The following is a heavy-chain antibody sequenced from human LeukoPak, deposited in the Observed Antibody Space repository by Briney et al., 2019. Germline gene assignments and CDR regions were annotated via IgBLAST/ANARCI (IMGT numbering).Heavy chain of an antibody. CDR1: GFTFDDYA. Sequence: GGSLTLSCAASGFTFDDYAMHWVRQAPGKGLEWVSGMSWNSGSICYADSVKGRFTISRDNAKNSLYLQMNSLRAEDTALYYCAKVAPLYSGPYYFDYWGQGTLVTVSS. D-gene: IGHD1-26*01. V-gene: IGHV3-9*01. CDR2: MSWNSGSI. CDR3: AKVAPLYSGPYYFDY. J-gene: IGHJ4*02.